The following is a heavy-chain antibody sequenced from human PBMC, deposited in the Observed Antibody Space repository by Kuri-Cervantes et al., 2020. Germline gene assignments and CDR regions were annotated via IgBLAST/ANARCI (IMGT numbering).Heavy chain of an antibody. V-gene: IGHV3-30-3*01. Sequence: LTGSASGFTFSSYAMHWVGQAPGKGLEWVAVISYDGSNKYYADSVKGRLTLSRDNSKNTLYLQMNSLRAEDTAVYYCAKDRVLAESGSIYYYGMDVWGQGTTVTVSS. D-gene: IGHD3-3*01. J-gene: IGHJ6*02. CDR2: ISYDGSNK. CDR3: AKDRVLAESGSIYYYGMDV. CDR1: GFTFSSYA.